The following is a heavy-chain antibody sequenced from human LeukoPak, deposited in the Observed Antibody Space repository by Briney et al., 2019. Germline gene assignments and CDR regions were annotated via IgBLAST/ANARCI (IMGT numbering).Heavy chain of an antibody. J-gene: IGHJ6*04. CDR1: GFTFSSYS. D-gene: IGHD3-10*02. CDR3: AGLGITMIGGV. CDR2: ISSSGSTI. V-gene: IGHV3-48*04. Sequence: GGSLKLSCAASGFTFSSYSMNWVRQAPGKGLEWVSYISSSGSTIYYADSVKGRFTISRDNAKNSLYLQMNSLRAEDTAVYYCAGLGITMIGGVWGKGTTVTISS.